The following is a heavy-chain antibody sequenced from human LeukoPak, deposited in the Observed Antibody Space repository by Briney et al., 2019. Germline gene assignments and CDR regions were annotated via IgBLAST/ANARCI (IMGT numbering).Heavy chain of an antibody. D-gene: IGHD3-10*01. Sequence: PGGSLRLSCAASGLSFNSCGMHWVRQAPGKGLEWVAVISSDGSNKYYADSVKGRFTISRDNSKNTLSLQMNSLRTEDTAVFYCAKGSGGPGIFYNHFDCWGQGTLVTVSS. V-gene: IGHV3-30*18. CDR1: GLSFNSCG. CDR2: ISSDGSNK. CDR3: AKGSGGPGIFYNHFDC. J-gene: IGHJ4*02.